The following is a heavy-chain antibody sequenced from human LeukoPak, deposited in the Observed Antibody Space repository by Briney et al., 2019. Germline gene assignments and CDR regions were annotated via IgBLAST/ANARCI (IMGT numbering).Heavy chain of an antibody. J-gene: IGHJ4*02. CDR1: GITFSSYA. CDR2: IIGSGGST. Sequence: GGSLRLSCAAFGITFSSYAMSWFRQSPGKGLEWVSAIIGSGGSTYYADSVKGRFTISRDNSKNTLYLQMNSLRAEDTAVYYCAKGPEPLDYWGQGTLVTVSS. CDR3: AKGPEPLDY. V-gene: IGHV3-23*01.